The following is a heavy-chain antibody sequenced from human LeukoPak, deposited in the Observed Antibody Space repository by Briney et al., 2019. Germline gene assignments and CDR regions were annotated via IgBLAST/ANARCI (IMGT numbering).Heavy chain of an antibody. J-gene: IGHJ4*02. V-gene: IGHV5-51*01. CDR2: IYPGNSDT. Sequence: GESLKISCQGSGYTFSNYWIGWVRQMPGKGLEWMGIIYPGNSDTRYSPSFQGQVTISADKSIRTAYLQWSSLKASDTAMYYCARQGTTSWYGDWGQGTLVTVSS. D-gene: IGHD6-13*01. CDR1: GYTFSNYW. CDR3: ARQGTTSWYGD.